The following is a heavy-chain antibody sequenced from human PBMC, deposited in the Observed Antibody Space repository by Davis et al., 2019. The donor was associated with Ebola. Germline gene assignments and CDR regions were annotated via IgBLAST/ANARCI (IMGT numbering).Heavy chain of an antibody. Sequence: GGSLRLSCTDSVITFSSYAMTWVRQAPGKGLEWVSAISGSGGSTYYADSVKGRFTISRDNSKKTLYLQMNSLRTEDTAVYYCAKDEGITGTTVPPDYWGQGTLVTVSS. CDR2: ISGSGGST. CDR1: VITFSSYA. D-gene: IGHD1-7*01. CDR3: AKDEGITGTTVPPDY. V-gene: IGHV3-23*01. J-gene: IGHJ4*02.